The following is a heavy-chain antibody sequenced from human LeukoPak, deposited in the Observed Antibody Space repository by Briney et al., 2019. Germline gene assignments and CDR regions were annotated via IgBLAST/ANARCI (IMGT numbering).Heavy chain of an antibody. Sequence: GGSLRLSCAASGFTFSSYAMHWVRQAPGKGLEWVAVISYDGSNKYYADSVKGRFTISRDNSKNTLYLQMNSLKTEDTAVYYCTRGGRQQVPDYWGQGTLVTVSS. CDR3: TRGGRQQVPDY. J-gene: IGHJ4*02. V-gene: IGHV3-30-3*01. CDR1: GFTFSSYA. D-gene: IGHD6-13*01. CDR2: ISYDGSNK.